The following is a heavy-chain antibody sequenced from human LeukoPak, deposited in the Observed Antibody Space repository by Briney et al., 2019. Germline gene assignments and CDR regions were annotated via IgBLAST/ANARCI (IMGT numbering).Heavy chain of an antibody. Sequence: GGSLRLSCAASGFTFSSYGMHWVRQAPGKGLEWVAFIRYDGSNKYYADSVKGRFTISRDNSKNTLYLQMNSLRAEDTAVYYCAKDNSPYYYGSGSYETYFDYWGQGTLVTVSS. D-gene: IGHD3-10*01. V-gene: IGHV3-30*02. CDR3: AKDNSPYYYGSGSYETYFDY. J-gene: IGHJ4*02. CDR2: IRYDGSNK. CDR1: GFTFSSYG.